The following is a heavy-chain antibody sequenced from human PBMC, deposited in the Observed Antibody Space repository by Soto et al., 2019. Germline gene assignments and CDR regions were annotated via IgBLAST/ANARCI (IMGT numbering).Heavy chain of an antibody. Sequence: GGSLRLSCAASGFTFSSYSMNWVRQAPGKGLEWVSSISSSSSYIYYADSVKGRFTISRDNAKNSLYLQMNSLRAEDTAVYYCARDTIIAVAVPFDYWGQGPPVTVSS. CDR2: ISSSSSYI. V-gene: IGHV3-21*01. CDR3: ARDTIIAVAVPFDY. D-gene: IGHD6-19*01. J-gene: IGHJ4*02. CDR1: GFTFSSYS.